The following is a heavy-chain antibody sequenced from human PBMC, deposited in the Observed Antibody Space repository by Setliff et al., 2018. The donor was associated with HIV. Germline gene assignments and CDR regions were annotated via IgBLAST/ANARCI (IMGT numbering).Heavy chain of an antibody. CDR2: IFYSGTT. CDR1: GGSISDYY. V-gene: IGHV4-59*01. Sequence: PSETLSLTCSVSGGSISDYYWSWIRQPPGKGLEWIGYIFYSGTTNYNPSLKSRLTMSVDTSKKHFSLDLYSVTAADTAVYYCARDHNSGTLHAFDLWGQGTKVTV. CDR3: ARDHNSGTLHAFDL. J-gene: IGHJ3*01. D-gene: IGHD1-26*01.